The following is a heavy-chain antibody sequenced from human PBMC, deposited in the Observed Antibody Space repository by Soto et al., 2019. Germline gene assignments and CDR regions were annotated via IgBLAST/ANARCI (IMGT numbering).Heavy chain of an antibody. CDR3: ATRDTGRVY. Sequence: QVQLQESGPGLVKPSGTLSLTCAVSGVSIGSHDWWTWVRQPPGKGLEWIGESHQSGNTNYNSSLESRGTISLDKSKNHFSLQRSSVTVADTAVYYCATRDTGRVYWGQGTLVTVSS. J-gene: IGHJ4*02. V-gene: IGHV4-4*02. CDR1: GVSIGSHDW. CDR2: SHQSGNT. D-gene: IGHD5-18*01.